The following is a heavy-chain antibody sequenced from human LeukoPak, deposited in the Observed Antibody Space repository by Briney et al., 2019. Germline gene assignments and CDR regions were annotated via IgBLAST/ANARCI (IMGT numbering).Heavy chain of an antibody. J-gene: IGHJ4*02. CDR1: GGSFSGYY. CDR3: AAMTTVTMYSYFFDS. CDR2: IDHSGST. D-gene: IGHD4-17*01. Sequence: SETLSLTCAVSGGSFSGYYWNWIRQPPGKGLEWIGEIDHSGSTNYNPSLKSRVTILVDTSKNQFSLKLSSVTAADTAVYYCAAMTTVTMYSYFFDSWGQGTLLTVSS. V-gene: IGHV4-34*01.